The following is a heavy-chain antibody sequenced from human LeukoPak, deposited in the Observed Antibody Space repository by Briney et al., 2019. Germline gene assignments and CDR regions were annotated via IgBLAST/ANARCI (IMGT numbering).Heavy chain of an antibody. CDR1: GFTFSSYG. Sequence: EAGGSLRLSCAASGFTFSSYGMHWVGQAPGNGLEWVALIWYDGSSKHYADSVRGRFTISRDNSKNTLYLQMNSLRAEDTAMYYCARDFELSHWGQGTLVTVSS. J-gene: IGHJ4*02. V-gene: IGHV3-33*01. D-gene: IGHD3-16*02. CDR3: ARDFELSH. CDR2: IWYDGSSK.